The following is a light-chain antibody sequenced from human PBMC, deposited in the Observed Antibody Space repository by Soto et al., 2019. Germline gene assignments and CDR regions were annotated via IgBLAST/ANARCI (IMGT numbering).Light chain of an antibody. CDR2: QDT. CDR1: KLGDKY. J-gene: IGLJ2*01. Sequence: SYALTQPASVPVSPGQTAAITCSGDKLGDKYACWYQQNPGQSPVLVIYQDTKRPSGIPERFTGSNSGNSATLTISGTHAMNEADYYCQAWDSRSAVFGGGTKPPS. V-gene: IGLV3-1*01. CDR3: QAWDSRSAV.